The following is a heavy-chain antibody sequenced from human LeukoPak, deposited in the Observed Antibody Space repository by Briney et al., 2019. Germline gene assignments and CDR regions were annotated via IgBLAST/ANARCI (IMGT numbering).Heavy chain of an antibody. J-gene: IGHJ4*02. CDR1: GYTFTSYY. Sequence: ASVKVSCKASGYTFTSYYMHWVRQAPGQGLEWMGWINPNSGGTNYAQKFQGRVTMTRDTSISTAYMELGSLRSDDTAVYYCARSGAYGSGSYLSYWGQGTLVTVYS. D-gene: IGHD3-10*01. CDR3: ARSGAYGSGSYLSY. V-gene: IGHV1-2*02. CDR2: INPNSGGT.